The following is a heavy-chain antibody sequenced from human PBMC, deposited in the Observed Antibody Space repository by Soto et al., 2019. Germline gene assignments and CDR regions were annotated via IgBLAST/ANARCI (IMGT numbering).Heavy chain of an antibody. V-gene: IGHV1-69*02. CDR1: GGTFSSYT. CDR3: ETPSQGATWNQRGAESVHH. D-gene: IGHD5-12*01. J-gene: IGHJ1*01. CDR2: IIPILGIA. Sequence: QVQLVQSGAEVKKPGSSVKVSCKASGGTFSSYTISWVRQAPGQGLEWMGRIIPILGIANYAQKFQGRVTMTPDKSTSTAYMELSSLRSEDTAVYSCETPSQGATWNQRGAESVHHWGQGTLVTVSS.